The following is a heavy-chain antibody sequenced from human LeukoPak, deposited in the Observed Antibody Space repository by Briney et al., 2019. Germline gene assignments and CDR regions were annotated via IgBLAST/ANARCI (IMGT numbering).Heavy chain of an antibody. CDR1: GYTFTIYG. V-gene: IGHV1-18*01. D-gene: IGHD2-15*01. Sequence: EASVTVSFTASGYTFTIYGISWVRQAPGQGLGWMGWISAYNGNTNYAQKLQGRVTMTTDTSTSTAYMELSRLRSDDTAVYYCARVFRGRSGGARAFDIWGQGTMVTVSS. J-gene: IGHJ3*02. CDR2: ISAYNGNT. CDR3: ARVFRGRSGGARAFDI.